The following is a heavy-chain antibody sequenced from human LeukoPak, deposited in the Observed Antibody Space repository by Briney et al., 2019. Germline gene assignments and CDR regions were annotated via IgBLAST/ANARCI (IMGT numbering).Heavy chain of an antibody. V-gene: IGHV3-23*01. CDR2: SASTGRT. D-gene: IGHD2-21*01. Sequence: GGTLRLSCSASGFTFTTYGMNWVRQAPGKGLEWVSGSASTGRTYYADSVKGRFTIYRDNSKNTLYLQMNSLRAEDTAIYHCAQDRAWGAYAYWGQGALVTVSS. CDR3: AQDRAWGAYAY. CDR1: GFTFTTYG. J-gene: IGHJ4*02.